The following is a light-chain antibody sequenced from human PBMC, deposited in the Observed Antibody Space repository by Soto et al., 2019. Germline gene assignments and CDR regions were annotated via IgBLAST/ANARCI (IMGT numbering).Light chain of an antibody. V-gene: IGKV1-5*03. CDR2: KAS. CDR1: QSISSW. Sequence: DIQMTQSLSTLSASVGDRVTITCRASQSISSWLAWYLQKPGKAPKLLIYKASTLQDGVPSRFSGSGSGTEFTLTISSLQPDDFATYYCQQYSSYSPYTFGQGTKLEIK. J-gene: IGKJ2*01. CDR3: QQYSSYSPYT.